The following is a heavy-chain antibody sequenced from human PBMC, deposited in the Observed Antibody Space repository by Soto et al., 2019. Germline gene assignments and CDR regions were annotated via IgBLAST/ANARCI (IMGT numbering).Heavy chain of an antibody. CDR2: IHRASIYI. CDR3: ARRTVTTYHYFDY. CDR1: GFTFSTFD. Sequence: GSLRLSCVASGFTFSTFDMNWVRQAPGKGLEWVSSIHRASIYIYYADSVRGRFTISRDNAKNSLYLQMDSLRVEDTAVYYCARRTVTTYHYFDYWGQGTLVTVSS. V-gene: IGHV3-21*01. D-gene: IGHD4-17*01. J-gene: IGHJ4*02.